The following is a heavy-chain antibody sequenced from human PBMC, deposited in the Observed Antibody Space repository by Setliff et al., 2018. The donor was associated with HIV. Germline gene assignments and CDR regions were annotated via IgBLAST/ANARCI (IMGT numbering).Heavy chain of an antibody. Sequence: ETLSLTCTVSGGSISSHYWSWIRQPPGKGLEWIGYIYYTGSTYYNPSLESRVTMSVDTSKNQFSLKQKFVPAADTAIYYCTRGRTDTAMAHDYWGQGTPVTVSS. CDR1: GGSISSHY. D-gene: IGHD5-18*01. J-gene: IGHJ4*02. CDR3: TRGRTDTAMAHDY. CDR2: IYYTGST. V-gene: IGHV4-59*11.